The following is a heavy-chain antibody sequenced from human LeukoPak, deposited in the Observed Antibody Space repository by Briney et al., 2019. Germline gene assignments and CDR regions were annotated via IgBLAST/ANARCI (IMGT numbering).Heavy chain of an antibody. CDR3: ARAGGELLHY. V-gene: IGHV4-59*08. Sequence: SETLSLTCTVSGGSLSSYYWSWIRQPPGKGLEWIGYIYYSGSTNYNPSLKSRVTISVDTSKNQFSLKLSSVTAADTAVYYCARAGGELLHYWGQGTLVTVSS. J-gene: IGHJ4*02. CDR2: IYYSGST. CDR1: GGSLSSYY. D-gene: IGHD3-10*01.